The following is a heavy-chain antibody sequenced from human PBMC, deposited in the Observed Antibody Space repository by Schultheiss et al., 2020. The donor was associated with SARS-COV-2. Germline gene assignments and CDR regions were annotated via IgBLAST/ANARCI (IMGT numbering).Heavy chain of an antibody. CDR3: TRDFFTRPFYYYFYMDV. CDR1: GFTFSNAW. V-gene: IGHV3-49*04. CDR2: IRSKVYGETT. D-gene: IGHD3-3*01. J-gene: IGHJ6*03. Sequence: GGSLRLSCAASGFTFSNAWMSWVRQAPGKGLEWVGGIRSKVYGETTEYAASVKGRFTISRDDSKSIAYLQMNSLKTEDTAVYYCTRDFFTRPFYYYFYMDVWGKGTTVTVSS.